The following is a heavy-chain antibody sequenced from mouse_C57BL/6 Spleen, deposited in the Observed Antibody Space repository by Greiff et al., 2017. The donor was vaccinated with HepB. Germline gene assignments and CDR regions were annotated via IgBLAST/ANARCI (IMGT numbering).Heavy chain of an antibody. V-gene: IGHV1-80*01. CDR2: IYPGDGDT. J-gene: IGHJ4*01. CDR1: GYAFSSYW. CDR3: ARSLGYAMDY. D-gene: IGHD1-2*01. Sequence: QVQLQQSGAELVKPGASVKISCKASGYAFSSYWMNWVKQRPGKGLEWIGQIYPGDGDTNYNGKFKGKATLTADKSSSTAYMHLSILTSEDSADYFCARSLGYAMDYWGQGTSVTVSS.